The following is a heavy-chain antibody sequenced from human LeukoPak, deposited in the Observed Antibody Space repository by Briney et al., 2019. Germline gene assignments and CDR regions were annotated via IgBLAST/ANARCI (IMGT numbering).Heavy chain of an antibody. J-gene: IGHJ6*03. CDR1: GFTFSSYG. CDR2: ISYDGSNK. D-gene: IGHD3-10*01. CDR3: AKDFLDYGSGSFHYYYYYYMDV. Sequence: GGSLRLSCAASGFTFSSYGMHWVRQAPGKGLEWVAVISYDGSNKYYADSVKGRFTISRDNSKNTLYLQMNSLRAEDTAVYYCAKDFLDYGSGSFHYYYYYYMDVWGKGTTVTVSS. V-gene: IGHV3-30*18.